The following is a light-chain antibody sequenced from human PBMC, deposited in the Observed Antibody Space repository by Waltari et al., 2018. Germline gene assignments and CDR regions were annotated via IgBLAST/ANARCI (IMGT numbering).Light chain of an antibody. J-gene: IGKJ4*01. Sequence: DTQMTQSPSTLSAFVGDTVLIPCRASQSINSWLAWYQHKPGKAPKLLIYRASTLETGVPSRFSGSGSGTEYSLTINGLQPEDSATYYCQQYDTYPLSFGGGTKLE. CDR1: QSINSW. CDR3: QQYDTYPLS. V-gene: IGKV1-5*03. CDR2: RAS.